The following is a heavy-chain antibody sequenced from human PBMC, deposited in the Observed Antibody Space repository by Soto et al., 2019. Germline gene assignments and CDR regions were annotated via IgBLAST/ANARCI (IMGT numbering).Heavy chain of an antibody. J-gene: IGHJ4*02. CDR2: INHSGST. D-gene: IGHD3-10*01. Sequence: SETLSLTCAVYGGSFSGYYWSWIRQPPGKGLEWIGEINHSGSTNYNPSLKSRVTISVDTSKNQFSLKLSSVTAADTAVYYCARGLSRYGSGSYYRPYYFDYWGQGTLVTVSS. CDR3: ARGLSRYGSGSYYRPYYFDY. V-gene: IGHV4-34*01. CDR1: GGSFSGYY.